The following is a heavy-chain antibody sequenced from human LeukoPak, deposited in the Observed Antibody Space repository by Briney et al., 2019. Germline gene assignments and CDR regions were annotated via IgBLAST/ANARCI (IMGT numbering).Heavy chain of an antibody. D-gene: IGHD1-26*01. CDR2: IWYDGSNK. V-gene: IGHV3-33*01. CDR3: ARAREVGATTCLDY. J-gene: IGHJ4*02. CDR1: GFTFSSYG. Sequence: GRSLRLSCAASGFTFSSYGMHWVRQAPGKGLEGVAVIWYDGSNKYYADSVKGRFTISRDNSKNTLYLQMNSLRAEDTAVYYCARAREVGATTCLDYWGQGTLVTVSS.